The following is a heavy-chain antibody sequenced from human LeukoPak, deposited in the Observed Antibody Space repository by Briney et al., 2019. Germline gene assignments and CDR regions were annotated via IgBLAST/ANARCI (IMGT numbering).Heavy chain of an antibody. V-gene: IGHV5-51*01. CDR3: VRLQATRSHFHYYMDV. D-gene: IGHD3-3*02. CDR1: GYRFTSSW. J-gene: IGHJ6*03. CDR2: IYPADSDT. Sequence: GESLKISCQASGYRFTSSWTGWVRQMPGKGLEWMGIIYPADSDTKYRPTFQGHVTISADKSINTVYLQWNTLKASDTAVYFCVRLQATRSHFHYYMDVWGKGTTVTVSS.